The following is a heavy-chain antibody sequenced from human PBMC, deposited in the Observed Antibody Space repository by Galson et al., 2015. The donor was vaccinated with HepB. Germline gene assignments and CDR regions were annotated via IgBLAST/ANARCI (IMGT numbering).Heavy chain of an antibody. V-gene: IGHV1-3*01. CDR2: INAGNGNT. CDR3: AREYYGSGSGYYDSSGYTP. J-gene: IGHJ4*02. D-gene: IGHD3-22*01. CDR1: GYTFTSYA. Sequence: SVKVSCKASGYTFTSYAMHWVRQAPGQRLEWMGWINAGNGNTKYSQKFQGRVTITRDTSASTAYMELSSLRSEDTAVYYCAREYYGSGSGYYDSSGYTPWGQGTLVTVSS.